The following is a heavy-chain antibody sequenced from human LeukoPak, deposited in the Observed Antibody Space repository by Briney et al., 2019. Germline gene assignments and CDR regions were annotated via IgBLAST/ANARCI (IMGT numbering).Heavy chain of an antibody. CDR1: GFTFSSYA. CDR3: AKRGKGYSIDY. D-gene: IGHD1-26*01. CDR2: IRGSGGST. Sequence: SGGSLRLSCAASGFTFSSYAMSWVRQAPGKGLEWVSAIRGSGGSTYYADSVKGRFTISRDNSKNTLYLQMNSLRAEDAAVYYCAKRGKGYSIDYWGQGTLVTVSS. V-gene: IGHV3-23*01. J-gene: IGHJ4*02.